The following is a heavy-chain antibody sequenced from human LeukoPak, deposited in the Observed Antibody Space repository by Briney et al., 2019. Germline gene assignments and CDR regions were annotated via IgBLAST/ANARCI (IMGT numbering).Heavy chain of an antibody. J-gene: IGHJ3*01. D-gene: IGHD3-3*01. CDR2: ISYDGSNK. V-gene: IGHV3-30-3*01. CDR1: GITFSSYA. Sequence: PGGSLRLSCAASGITFSSYAMHWVRQAPGKGLEWVAVISYDGSNKYYADSVKGRFTISRDNSKNMLYLQMNSLRAEDTAVYYCVRESGWGLPHAFDFWGQGTMVTVSS. CDR3: VRESGWGLPHAFDF.